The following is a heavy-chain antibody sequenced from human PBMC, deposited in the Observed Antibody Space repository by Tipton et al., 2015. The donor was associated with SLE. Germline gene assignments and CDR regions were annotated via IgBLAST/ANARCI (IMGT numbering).Heavy chain of an antibody. CDR1: GDSISSGGYY. Sequence: TLSLTCTVSGDSISSGGYYWSWIRQHPGKGLEYIGYIHYSGSTNYNPSLKSRVTISVDTSKNQFSLKLSSVTAADTAVYYCARHEWLVGATRENYFDYWGQGTLVTVSS. CDR3: ARHEWLVGATRENYFDY. CDR2: IHYSGST. J-gene: IGHJ4*02. D-gene: IGHD1-26*01. V-gene: IGHV4-31*03.